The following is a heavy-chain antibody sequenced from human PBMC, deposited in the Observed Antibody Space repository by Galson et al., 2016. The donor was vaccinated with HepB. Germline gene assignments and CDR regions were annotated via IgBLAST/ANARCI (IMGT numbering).Heavy chain of an antibody. V-gene: IGHV5-51*01. J-gene: IGHJ4*02. D-gene: IGHD6-19*01. CDR3: ARVMGQWLPYF. CDR1: GYTFTDYW. Sequence: QSGEKVTKPGESFMTSCATAGYTFTDYWIGWVRQLPGKGLEWMGITYPRESDTRYSPSFHGQVTISADKSISTLYLHWSSLKASDTAMYYCARVMGQWLPYFWGQGTLVTVSS. CDR2: TYPRESDT.